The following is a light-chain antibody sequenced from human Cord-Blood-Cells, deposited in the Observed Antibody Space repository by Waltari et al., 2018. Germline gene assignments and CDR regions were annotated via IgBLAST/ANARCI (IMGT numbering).Light chain of an antibody. Sequence: QSALTQPASVSGSPGQSITISCTGTSSDVGGYNLVSWYQQHPGKAPKLMLYEGSKRPSGVSNRCSGSKSGNTASLTISGLQAEDEAAEYCCSYAGSSTLGVGGGTKLTVL. CDR3: CSYAGSSTLG. V-gene: IGLV2-23*01. CDR1: SSDVGGYNL. CDR2: EGS. J-gene: IGLJ2*01.